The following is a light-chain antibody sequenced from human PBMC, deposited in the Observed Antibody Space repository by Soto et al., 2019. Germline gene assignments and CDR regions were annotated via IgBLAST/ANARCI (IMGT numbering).Light chain of an antibody. Sequence: QSALTQPASVSGSPGQSITISCTGTSSDVGGYNYVPWYQQYPGKAPKLMIYEVSNRPSGVSNRFSGSKSGNTASLTISGLQAEDEADYYCSSYTSSSTYVFGTGTKLTVL. CDR3: SSYTSSSTYV. V-gene: IGLV2-14*01. J-gene: IGLJ1*01. CDR2: EVS. CDR1: SSDVGGYNY.